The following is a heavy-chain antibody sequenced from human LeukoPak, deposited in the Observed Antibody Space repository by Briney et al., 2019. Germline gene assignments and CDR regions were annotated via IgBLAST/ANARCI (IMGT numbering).Heavy chain of an antibody. V-gene: IGHV3-9*01. J-gene: IGHJ4*02. CDR3: AKVGTSSWGFDY. Sequence: PGGSLRLSCAASGFTFDDYAMHWVRQAPGKGLEWVSGISWNSGSIGYADSVKGRFTISRDNAKNSLYLQMNRLRAEDTALYYCAKVGTSSWGFDYWGQGTLVTVSS. CDR2: ISWNSGSI. D-gene: IGHD6-13*01. CDR1: GFTFDDYA.